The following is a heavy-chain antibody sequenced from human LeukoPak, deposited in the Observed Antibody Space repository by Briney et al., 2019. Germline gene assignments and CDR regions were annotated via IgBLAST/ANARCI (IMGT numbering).Heavy chain of an antibody. V-gene: IGHV3-23*01. CDR2: ISGSGGST. Sequence: GGSLRLSCAASGFTFNNYAMSWVRQAPGKGLEWVSAISGSGGSTYYADSVKGRFTISRDNSKNTLYVQMNSLRAEDTAVYYCAKDGGYCSSTSCYTQKFDYWGQGTLVTVSS. CDR1: GFTFNNYA. J-gene: IGHJ4*02. D-gene: IGHD2-2*02. CDR3: AKDGGYCSSTSCYTQKFDY.